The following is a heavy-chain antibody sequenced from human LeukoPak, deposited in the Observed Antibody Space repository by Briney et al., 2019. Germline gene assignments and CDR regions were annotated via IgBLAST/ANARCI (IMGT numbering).Heavy chain of an antibody. CDR2: ISAHDGNT. J-gene: IGHJ4*02. CDR3: ARAWIMVTSHLDF. Sequence: ASVKVSCKASGYTFTNHGITWVRQAPGQGLEWMGWISAHDGNTNYAQKLQGRVTMTTDTSTSIAYMELRSLRSDDTAMYYCARAWIMVTSHLDFWGQGTLVTVSS. V-gene: IGHV1-18*01. D-gene: IGHD2-21*02. CDR1: GYTFTNHG.